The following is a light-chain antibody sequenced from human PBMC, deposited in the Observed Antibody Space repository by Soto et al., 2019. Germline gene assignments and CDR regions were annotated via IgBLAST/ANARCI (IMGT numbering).Light chain of an antibody. Sequence: DIQMTQSPSSLSASVGDRVTITCRASQSITSYLNWYQQKPGIAPQLLIYAASSLQSGVPSRFSGSGSGTDFTLTISSLQPEDFATYFCQQSYTTPWTFGQGTKVEVK. V-gene: IGKV1-39*01. CDR3: QQSYTTPWT. J-gene: IGKJ1*01. CDR1: QSITSY. CDR2: AAS.